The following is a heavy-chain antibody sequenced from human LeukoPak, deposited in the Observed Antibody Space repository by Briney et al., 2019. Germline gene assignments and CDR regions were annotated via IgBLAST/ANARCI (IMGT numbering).Heavy chain of an antibody. CDR1: GGSISSSGYY. CDR3: ARESVVLPTSESGSYTSPPPRVFDY. J-gene: IGHJ4*02. V-gene: IGHV4-61*08. Sequence: PSETLSLTCTVSGGSISSSGYYWSWIRQPPGKGLEWIGYIYYSGRPNYNPSLKSRVTISVDTSKNQFSLKLSSVTAADTAVYYCARESVVLPTSESGSYTSPPPRVFDYWGQGTLVTVSS. CDR2: IYYSGRP. D-gene: IGHD1-26*01.